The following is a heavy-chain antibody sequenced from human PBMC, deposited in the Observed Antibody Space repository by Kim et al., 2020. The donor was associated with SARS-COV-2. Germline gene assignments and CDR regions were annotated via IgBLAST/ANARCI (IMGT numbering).Heavy chain of an antibody. V-gene: IGHV3-7*05. CDR3: VRDEETY. J-gene: IGHJ4*02. Sequence: GGSLRLSCAVSGFTFRNHIMTWVRQAPGKGLEWVANVKQDGSEKNYVDSVKGRFTVSRDNAKNSLYLQMNTLRAEDTAVYYCVRDEETYWGQGTLVTVSS. CDR2: VKQDGSEK. CDR1: GFTFRNHI.